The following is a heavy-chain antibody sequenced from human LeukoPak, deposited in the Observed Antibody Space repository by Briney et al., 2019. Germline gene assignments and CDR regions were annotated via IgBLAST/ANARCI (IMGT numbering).Heavy chain of an antibody. Sequence: GGSLRLSCAASGFTFSDYYMSYIRQAPGKGLEWVSYISSSGTTIYYADSVKGRFTISRGNAKNSLSLQMNSLRAEDTALYYCARGTKYSSSPLDYWGQGTLVTVSS. D-gene: IGHD6-6*01. CDR2: ISSSGTTI. J-gene: IGHJ4*02. CDR3: ARGTKYSSSPLDY. V-gene: IGHV3-11*01. CDR1: GFTFSDYY.